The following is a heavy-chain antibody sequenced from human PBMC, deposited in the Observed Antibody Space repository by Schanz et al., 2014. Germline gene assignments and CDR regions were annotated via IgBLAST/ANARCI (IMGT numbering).Heavy chain of an antibody. CDR3: GKGFSRSYIAF. CDR2: INPSGGTT. D-gene: IGHD6-6*01. Sequence: QVQLLQSGAEVKKPGASMKGSCKASGYTFTTYYMLWVRQAPGQGLEWMGIINPSGGTTRYGQKFQVSITVTTDTSTSTVYLELSSLRSDDTAVYHCGKGFSRSYIAFWGQGTLIAVSS. V-gene: IGHV1-46*03. CDR1: GYTFTTYY. J-gene: IGHJ4*02.